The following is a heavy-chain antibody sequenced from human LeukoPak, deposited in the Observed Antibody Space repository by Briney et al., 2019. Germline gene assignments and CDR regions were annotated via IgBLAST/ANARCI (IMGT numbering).Heavy chain of an antibody. CDR2: IYPGDSDT. J-gene: IGHJ5*02. Sequence: GESLKISCKVSGYSFTTYWIGWVRQMPGKGLEWMGIIYPGDSDTRYSPSFQGQITISADKSISTAYLQWSSLKASDTAMYYCARRLRDWFDPWGQGTLVTVSS. CDR3: ARRLRDWFDP. CDR1: GYSFTTYW. V-gene: IGHV5-51*01.